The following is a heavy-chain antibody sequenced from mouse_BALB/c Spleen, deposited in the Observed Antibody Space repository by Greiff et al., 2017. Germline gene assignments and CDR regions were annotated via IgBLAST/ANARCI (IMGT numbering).Heavy chain of an antibody. CDR3: AKGSSYGYFDV. J-gene: IGHJ1*01. Sequence: EVMLVESGGGLVQPGGSRKLSCAASGFTFSSFGMHWVRQAPEKGLEWVAYISSGSSTIYYADTVKGRFTISRDNPKNTLFLQMTSLRSEDTAMYYCAKGSSYGYFDVWGAGTTVTVSS. V-gene: IGHV5-17*02. CDR1: GFTFSSFG. D-gene: IGHD1-1*01. CDR2: ISSGSSTI.